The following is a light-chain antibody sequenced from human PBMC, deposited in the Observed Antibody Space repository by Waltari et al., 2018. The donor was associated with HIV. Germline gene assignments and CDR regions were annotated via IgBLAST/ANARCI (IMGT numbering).Light chain of an antibody. J-gene: IGKJ1*01. CDR1: QDIRND. Sequence: IQMTQSPSSLSASVGDRVTITCRASQDIRNDLGWYQQKPGEAPKRLISGASSLKSGVPPTFSGSGSGTEFTLTITNLQPEDFATYYCLQHKDYPWTFGQGTRVEVK. CDR3: LQHKDYPWT. V-gene: IGKV1-17*02. CDR2: GAS.